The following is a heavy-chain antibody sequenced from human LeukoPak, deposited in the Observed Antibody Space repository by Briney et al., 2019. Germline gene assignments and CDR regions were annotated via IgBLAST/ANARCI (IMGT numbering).Heavy chain of an antibody. D-gene: IGHD2-15*01. V-gene: IGHV3-74*01. CDR3: ARVVVGSPPRAFDI. Sequence: GGSLRLSCAVSGFTLSSYWMHWVRQAQGQGQKWLSRINSDGSSTSNADSVKGRFTISRDNAKNTLWLQMNSLRAEDTAVYYCARVVVGSPPRAFDIWGQGTMVTVSS. CDR1: GFTLSSYW. J-gene: IGHJ3*02. CDR2: INSDGSST.